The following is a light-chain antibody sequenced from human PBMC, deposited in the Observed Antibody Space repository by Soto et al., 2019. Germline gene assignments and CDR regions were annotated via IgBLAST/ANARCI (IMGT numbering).Light chain of an antibody. Sequence: DIVLTQSTGTLSLSPGERATLSCRASQSVXSSYLAWYQQKPGQAPRLLTYGASSRATGIPDRLSGSGSGTDFTLTISSLQSEYFAVYYCQQYNNWRWTFGQGTKVDIK. CDR1: QSVXSSY. J-gene: IGKJ1*01. CDR2: GAS. CDR3: QQYNNWRWT. V-gene: IGKV3-20*01.